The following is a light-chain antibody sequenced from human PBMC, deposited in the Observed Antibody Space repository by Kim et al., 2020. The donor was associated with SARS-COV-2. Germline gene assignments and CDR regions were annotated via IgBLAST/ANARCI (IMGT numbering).Light chain of an antibody. CDR2: GAS. CDR3: QQYNNWPLYT. J-gene: IGKJ2*01. Sequence: VSPGEGATLSCRASESVSSKLAWYQQKPGQAPRLLIYGASTRATAFPARFSGSGSGTEFTLTISSLQSEDFAVYYCQQYNNWPLYTFGQGTKLEI. CDR1: ESVSSK. V-gene: IGKV3-15*01.